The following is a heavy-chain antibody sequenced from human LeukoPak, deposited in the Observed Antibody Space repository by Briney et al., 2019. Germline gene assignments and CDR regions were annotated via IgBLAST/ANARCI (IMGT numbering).Heavy chain of an antibody. J-gene: IGHJ6*03. CDR3: ARGSRGRITIFGVANRANYYYYMDV. D-gene: IGHD3-3*01. CDR2: ICSGGST. Sequence: GGSLRLSCAASGFTVSSNYMSWVRQAPGKGLEWVSVICSGGSTYYADSVKGRFTISRDNSKNTLYLQMNSLRAEDTAVYYCARGSRGRITIFGVANRANYYYYMDVWGKGTTVTVSS. V-gene: IGHV3-66*02. CDR1: GFTVSSNY.